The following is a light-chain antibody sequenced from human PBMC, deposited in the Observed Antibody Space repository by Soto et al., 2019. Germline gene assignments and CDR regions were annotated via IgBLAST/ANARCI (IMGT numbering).Light chain of an antibody. CDR2: SVS. J-gene: IGLJ1*01. CDR3: ISYTVSRSYV. Sequence: QSVLTQPASVSGSPGQSITISCSGSSSDIGAYNHVAWFQQFPGKTPKLVIYSVSDRPSGVSYRFSGSKFGNTASLTISGLQADDEADYYCISYTVSRSYVFGTGTKVTV. V-gene: IGLV2-14*01. CDR1: SSDIGAYNH.